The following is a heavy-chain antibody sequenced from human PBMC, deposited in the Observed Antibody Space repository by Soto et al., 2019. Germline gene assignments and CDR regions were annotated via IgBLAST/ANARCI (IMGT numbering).Heavy chain of an antibody. D-gene: IGHD2-15*01. Sequence: QLQLQESGPGLVKPSETLSLTCTVSGGSICSSSYYWGWIRQPPGKGLEWIGSIYYSGSTYYNPSLKSRVTISVDTSKNQFSLKLSSPTAADTAVYYCARHTPAISISDHWGQGTLVTVSS. CDR2: IYYSGST. J-gene: IGHJ4*02. CDR1: GGSICSSSYY. CDR3: ARHTPAISISDH. V-gene: IGHV4-39*01.